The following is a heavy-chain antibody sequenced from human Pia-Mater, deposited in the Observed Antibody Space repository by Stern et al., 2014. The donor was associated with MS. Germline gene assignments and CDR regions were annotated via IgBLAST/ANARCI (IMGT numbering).Heavy chain of an antibody. CDR2: ISNDGNEK. Sequence: VQLVESGGGVVQPGRSLRLSCAASGFTLRSYGMHWVRQAPGKGLEGVAVISNDGNEKYYTDPVKGRFTISRDNSKNTLYLQMNSLRTEDTAVYYCAKDRLFCSGGGCYAMDVWGQGTTVTVSS. J-gene: IGHJ6*02. CDR3: AKDRLFCSGGGCYAMDV. D-gene: IGHD2-15*01. CDR1: GFTLRSYG. V-gene: IGHV3-30*18.